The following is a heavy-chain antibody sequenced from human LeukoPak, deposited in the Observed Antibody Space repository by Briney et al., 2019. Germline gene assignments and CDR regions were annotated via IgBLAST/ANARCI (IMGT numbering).Heavy chain of an antibody. Sequence: GGSLRLSCAASGFSFMNAWMIWVRQAPGKGLEWVGRIKSNADGGTPDYAAPARGRFTISRDDSKNTLYLQMNSLKTEGTAVYYCTTFYHEYSPYWGRGTLVTVSS. CDR3: TTFYHEYSPY. J-gene: IGHJ4*02. V-gene: IGHV3-15*01. CDR2: IKSNADGGTP. CDR1: GFSFMNAW. D-gene: IGHD2/OR15-2a*01.